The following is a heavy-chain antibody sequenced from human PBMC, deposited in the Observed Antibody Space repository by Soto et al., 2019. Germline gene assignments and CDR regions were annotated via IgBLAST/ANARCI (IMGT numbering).Heavy chain of an antibody. CDR1: GYSFTSYW. D-gene: IGHD6-13*01. CDR3: ARQSRGLVSAADY. J-gene: IGHJ4*02. V-gene: IGHV5-51*01. Sequence: GASLKISWKGSGYSFTSYWIGWVRQTPGKGLEWMGIIYPGDSDTRYSPSFQGQVTISADKSISTAYLQWSSLKASDTAMYYCARQSRGLVSAADYWGQGTLVTVSS. CDR2: IYPGDSDT.